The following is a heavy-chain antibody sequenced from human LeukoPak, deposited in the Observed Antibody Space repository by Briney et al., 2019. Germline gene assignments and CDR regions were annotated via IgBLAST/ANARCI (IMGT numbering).Heavy chain of an antibody. CDR2: IIPILGIA. CDR1: GGTFSSYA. Sequence: ASVKVSCKASGGTFSSYAISWVRQAPGQGLEWMGRIIPILGIANYAQKFQGRVTITADKSTSTAYMELSSLRSEDTVVYYCARAVRAVATDGTFDYWGQGTLVTVSS. V-gene: IGHV1-69*04. D-gene: IGHD5-12*01. J-gene: IGHJ4*02. CDR3: ARAVRAVATDGTFDY.